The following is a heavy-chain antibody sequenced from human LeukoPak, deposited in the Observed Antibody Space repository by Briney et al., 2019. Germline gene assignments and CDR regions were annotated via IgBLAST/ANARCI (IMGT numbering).Heavy chain of an antibody. V-gene: IGHV3-53*01. J-gene: IGHJ3*02. D-gene: IGHD4-23*01. CDR3: ARDADYGGSPDAFDI. CDR2: IYSGGTT. CDR1: GFTVSGNH. Sequence: GGSLRLSCAASGFTVSGNHMSWVRQAPGKGLNWVSIIYSGGTTYYADSVKGRFTISRDNSKNTLYLQMNSLRAEDTAVYYCARDADYGGSPDAFDIWGRGSIVTVSS.